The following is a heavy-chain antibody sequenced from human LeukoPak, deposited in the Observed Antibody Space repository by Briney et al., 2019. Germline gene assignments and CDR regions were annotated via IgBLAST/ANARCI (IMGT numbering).Heavy chain of an antibody. D-gene: IGHD2-15*01. V-gene: IGHV3-23*01. Sequence: GGSLRLSCAASGFTFSSYAMSWVRQAPGKGLEWVSAISSSGGSTYYADSVKGRFTISRDNSKNTLYLQMNSLRAEDTAVYYCAKIRDIVVVVAATPLNDYWGQGTLVTVSS. CDR2: ISSSGGST. J-gene: IGHJ4*02. CDR3: AKIRDIVVVVAATPLNDY. CDR1: GFTFSSYA.